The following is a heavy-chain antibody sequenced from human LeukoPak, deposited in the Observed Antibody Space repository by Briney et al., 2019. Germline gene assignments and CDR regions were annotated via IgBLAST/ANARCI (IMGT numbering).Heavy chain of an antibody. CDR3: ARLQDGDSYGYYYYMDV. V-gene: IGHV4-4*09. Sequence: SETLSLTCTVSGGSISSYYWSWIRQPPGKGLERIGYIYTSGSTNYNPSLKSRVTISVDTSKNQFSLKLSSVTAADTAVYYCARLQDGDSYGYYYYMDVWGKGTTVTVSS. J-gene: IGHJ6*03. D-gene: IGHD5-18*01. CDR1: GGSISSYY. CDR2: IYTSGST.